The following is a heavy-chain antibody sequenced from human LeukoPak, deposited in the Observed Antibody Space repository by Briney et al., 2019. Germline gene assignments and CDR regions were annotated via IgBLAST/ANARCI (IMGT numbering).Heavy chain of an antibody. Sequence: SVTVSCKSSVGTFSSYAISWVRQAPGQGLEWMGRIIPILGIANYAQKFQGRVTITADKSTSTAYMELSSLRSEDTAVYYCARAAAGKGGVDYWGQGTLVTVSS. V-gene: IGHV1-69*04. CDR3: ARAAAGKGGVDY. J-gene: IGHJ4*02. D-gene: IGHD6-13*01. CDR2: IIPILGIA. CDR1: VGTFSSYA.